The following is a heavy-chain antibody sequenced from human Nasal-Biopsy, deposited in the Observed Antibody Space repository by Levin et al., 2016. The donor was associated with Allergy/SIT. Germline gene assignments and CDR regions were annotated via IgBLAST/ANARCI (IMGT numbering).Heavy chain of an antibody. CDR1: GFTLGDYS. CDR3: ARERISDSRHFDY. CDR2: IGRSGNT. D-gene: IGHD2-21*01. Sequence: GESLKISCAASGFTLGDYSMSWVRRAPGKGPEWIAYIGRSGNTYYADSVKGRFTISRDNSKNSLYLQLSSLRVEDTAVYYCARERISDSRHFDYWGQGTLVPVSS. J-gene: IGHJ4*02. V-gene: IGHV3-69-1*01.